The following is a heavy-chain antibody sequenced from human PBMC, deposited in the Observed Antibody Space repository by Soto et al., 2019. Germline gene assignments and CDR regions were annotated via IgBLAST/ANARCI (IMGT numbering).Heavy chain of an antibody. CDR1: GYTFTGYY. CDR3: ARALGRPYSYGPRTYYFDY. D-gene: IGHD5-18*01. J-gene: IGHJ4*02. V-gene: IGHV1-2*04. CDR2: INPNSGGT. Sequence: QVQLVQSGAEVKKPGASVKVSCKASGYTFTGYYMHWVRQAPGQGLEWMGWINPNSGGTNYAQKLQGWVTMTRDTSISTAYMELSRLRSDDTAVYYCARALGRPYSYGPRTYYFDYWGQGTLVTVSS.